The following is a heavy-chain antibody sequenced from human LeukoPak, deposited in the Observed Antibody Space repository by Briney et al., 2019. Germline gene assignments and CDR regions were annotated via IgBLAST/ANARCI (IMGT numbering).Heavy chain of an antibody. D-gene: IGHD3-22*01. CDR3: ARQGSYYYDSSGYYTPRFYYYYYMDV. CDR1: GYTFTSYG. CDR2: ISGYNGNT. J-gene: IGHJ6*03. Sequence: ASVKVSCKASGYTFTSYGISWVRQAPGQGLEWMGWISGYNGNTNYAQNLQGRVTMTTDTSTSTVYMELRSLRSEDTAVYYCARQGSYYYDSSGYYTPRFYYYYYMDVWGKGTTATVSS. V-gene: IGHV1-18*01.